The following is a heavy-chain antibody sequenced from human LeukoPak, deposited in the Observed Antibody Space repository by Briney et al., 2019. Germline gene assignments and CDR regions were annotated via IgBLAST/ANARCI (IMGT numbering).Heavy chain of an antibody. J-gene: IGHJ5*02. CDR2: IYGGDST. CDR3: AKEASSWSDYDWFDP. Sequence: PGGSLRLSCATSGFIVTSNYMSWVRQAPGKGLEWVSVIYGGDSTYYADSVKGRFTISRDNSKNTLYLPMNSLRAEDTAVYYCAKEASSWSDYDWFDPWGQGTLVTVSS. D-gene: IGHD6-13*01. V-gene: IGHV3-66*01. CDR1: GFIVTSNY.